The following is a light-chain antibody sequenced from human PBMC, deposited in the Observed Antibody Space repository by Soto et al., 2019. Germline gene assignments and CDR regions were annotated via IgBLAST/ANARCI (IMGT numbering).Light chain of an antibody. Sequence: QYALTQPPSASGSPGQSVTISCTGASSDVGGYNYVSWYQQHPGKAPKLMIYEVSERPSGVPDRFSGSKSGNTASLTVSGLQAEDEADYYCSSYAGSNNVIFGGGTKLTVL. J-gene: IGLJ2*01. V-gene: IGLV2-8*01. CDR3: SSYAGSNNVI. CDR2: EVS. CDR1: SSDVGGYNY.